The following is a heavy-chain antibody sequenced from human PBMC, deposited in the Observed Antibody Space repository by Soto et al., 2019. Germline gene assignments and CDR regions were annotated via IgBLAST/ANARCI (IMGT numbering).Heavy chain of an antibody. CDR3: ARDGEGAGVGGYYYYTYMDV. CDR1: GFTVRSND. Sequence: SQRLSCAASGFTVRSNDRSWVRQAPGKGLEWVSVIYSGGSTYYADSVKGRFTISRDNSKNTLYLQMNSLRAEDTAVYYCARDGEGAGVGGYYYYTYMDVWGKRTTDTVSS. D-gene: IGHD3-10*01. CDR2: IYSGGST. J-gene: IGHJ6*03. V-gene: IGHV3-66*01.